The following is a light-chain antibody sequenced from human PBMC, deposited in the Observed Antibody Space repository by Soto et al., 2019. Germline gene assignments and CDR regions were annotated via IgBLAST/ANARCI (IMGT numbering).Light chain of an antibody. V-gene: IGKV1-5*03. J-gene: IGKJ1*01. CDR1: QTVRSY. CDR3: QHYNSYSEA. Sequence: DIQLSQSPSTLSASVGDRVTISCRASQTVRSYLAWYQQKPGKAPKLLIFQASTLESGVPSRFSGSGSGTEFTLTISSLQPDDFATYYCQHYNSYSEASGQGTKVDIK. CDR2: QAS.